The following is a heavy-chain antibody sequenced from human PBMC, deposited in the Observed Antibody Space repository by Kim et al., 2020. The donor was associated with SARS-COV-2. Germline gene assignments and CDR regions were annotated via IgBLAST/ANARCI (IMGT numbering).Heavy chain of an antibody. J-gene: IGHJ4*02. V-gene: IGHV3-23*01. CDR2: ST. Sequence: STYYADSVKGRFTISRDNSKNTLYLQMNSLRAEDTAVYYCAKDEELLPNYWGQGTLVTVSS. D-gene: IGHD3-10*01. CDR3: AKDEELLPNY.